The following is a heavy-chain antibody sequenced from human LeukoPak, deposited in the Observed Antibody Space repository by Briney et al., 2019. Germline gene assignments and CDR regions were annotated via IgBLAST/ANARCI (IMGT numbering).Heavy chain of an antibody. Sequence: GRSLRLSCAASGFTFSSYAMHWVRQAPGKGLEWVAVISYDGSNKYYADSVKGRFTISRDNSKNTLYLQMNSLRAEDTAVYYCARVRGGSPVDYWGQGTLVTVSS. CDR3: ARVRGGSPVDY. D-gene: IGHD1-26*01. CDR2: ISYDGSNK. J-gene: IGHJ4*02. V-gene: IGHV3-30-3*01. CDR1: GFTFSSYA.